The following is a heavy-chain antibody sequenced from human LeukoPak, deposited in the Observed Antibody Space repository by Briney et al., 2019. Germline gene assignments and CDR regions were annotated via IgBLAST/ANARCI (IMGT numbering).Heavy chain of an antibody. CDR2: INPNSGGT. J-gene: IGHJ5*02. D-gene: IGHD1-26*01. V-gene: IGHV1-2*02. CDR1: GYTFTGYY. Sequence: ASVTVSCKASGYTFTGYYMHWVRQAPGQGLEWMGWINPNSGGTNYAQKFQGRVTITRDTSISTAYIELSRLRSDDTAVYYCARGPRIVGAPSNWFDPWGQGTLVTVSS. CDR3: ARGPRIVGAPSNWFDP.